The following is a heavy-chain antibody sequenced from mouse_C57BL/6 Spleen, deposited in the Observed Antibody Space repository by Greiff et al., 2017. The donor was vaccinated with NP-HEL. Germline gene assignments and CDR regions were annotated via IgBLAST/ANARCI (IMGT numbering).Heavy chain of an antibody. V-gene: IGHV1-18*01. D-gene: IGHD3-2*02. CDR1: GYTFTDYN. Sequence: VQLKQSGPELVKPGASVKIPCKASGYTFTDYNMDWVKQSHGKSLEWIGDINPNNGGTIYNQKFKGKATLTVDKSSSTAYMELRSLTSEDTAVYYCARSTAQATNYFDYWGQGTTLTVSS. CDR2: INPNNGGT. CDR3: ARSTAQATNYFDY. J-gene: IGHJ2*01.